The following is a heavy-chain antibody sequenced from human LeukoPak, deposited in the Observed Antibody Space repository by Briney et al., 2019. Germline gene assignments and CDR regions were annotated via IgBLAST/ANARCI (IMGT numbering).Heavy chain of an antibody. V-gene: IGHV3-33*05. CDR1: GFTFSSYG. CDR3: ARGSGYSSSWYDWFDP. J-gene: IGHJ5*02. Sequence: GGSLRLSCAASGFTFSSYGMHWVRQAPGKGLEWVAVISYDGSNKYYADSVKGRFTISRDNAKNSLYLQMNSLRAEDTAVYYCARGSGYSSSWYDWFDPWGQGTLVTVSS. D-gene: IGHD6-13*01. CDR2: ISYDGSNK.